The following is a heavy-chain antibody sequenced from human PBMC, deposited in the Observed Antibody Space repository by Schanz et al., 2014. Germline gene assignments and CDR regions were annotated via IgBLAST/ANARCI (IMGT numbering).Heavy chain of an antibody. CDR2: TNTNSGDT. Sequence: QVQLVQSGAEMKKPGASVKVSCKASGYIFIGYYIHWVRQAPGQGLEWMGWTNTNSGDTKIAQKFQGSVTMTRDPSISEAYFLLTSLRSDDTAVYSSAPSPLGCTGSGCQTYDAFDIWGQGTMVTVSS. V-gene: IGHV1-2*02. D-gene: IGHD2-8*02. CDR1: GYIFIGYY. CDR3: APSPLGCTGSGCQTYDAFDI. J-gene: IGHJ3*02.